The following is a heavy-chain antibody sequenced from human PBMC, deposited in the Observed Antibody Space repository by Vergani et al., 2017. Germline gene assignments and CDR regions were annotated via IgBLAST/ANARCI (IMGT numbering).Heavy chain of an antibody. CDR1: GGSISSYY. CDR2: IYYSGST. V-gene: IGHV4-59*01. J-gene: IGHJ5*02. CDR3: ARATDWFDP. Sequence: QVQLQESGPGLVKPSETLSLTCTVSGGSISSYYWSWIRQPPGEGLEWIGYIYYSGSTNYNTSLKSRVTISVDTSKNQFSLKLSSVTAADTAVYYCARATDWFDPWGQGTLVTVSS.